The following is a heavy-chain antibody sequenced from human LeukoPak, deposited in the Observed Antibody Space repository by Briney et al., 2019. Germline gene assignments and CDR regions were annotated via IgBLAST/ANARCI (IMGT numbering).Heavy chain of an antibody. V-gene: IGHV4-4*07. CDR3: ARSTMVRGVIQYYFDY. CDR2: IYTSGST. Sequence: PSGTLSLTCTVSGGSISNYYWNWIRQPPGKGLEWIGRIYTSGSTNYNPSLKSRVTMSVDTSKNQFSLKLSSVTAADTAVYYCARSTMVRGVIQYYFDYWGQGTLVTVSS. D-gene: IGHD3-10*01. J-gene: IGHJ4*02. CDR1: GGSISNYY.